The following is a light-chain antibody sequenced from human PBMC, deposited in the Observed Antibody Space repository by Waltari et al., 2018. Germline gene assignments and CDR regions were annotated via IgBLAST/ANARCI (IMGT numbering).Light chain of an antibody. CDR1: QSVSSSY. CDR2: GAS. V-gene: IGKV3-20*01. J-gene: IGKJ4*01. CDR3: QQYGSSLVT. Sequence: DIVLTQSPGTLSLSPGERATLSCRASQSVSSSYLAWYQQKLGQAPRLLIYGASSRATGIPDRFSGTGSGTDFTLTISRLEPEDFAVYYCQQYGSSLVTFGGGTKVEIK.